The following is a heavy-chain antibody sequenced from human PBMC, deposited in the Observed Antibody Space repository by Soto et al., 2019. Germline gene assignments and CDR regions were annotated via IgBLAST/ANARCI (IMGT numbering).Heavy chain of an antibody. CDR2: ISSSGRTT. D-gene: IGHD2-8*02. V-gene: IGHV3-48*03. CDR1: GFTFSSYE. CDR3: ARDRVELVGIFPYYYGMDV. Sequence: EVQLVESGGGLVQPGGSLRLSCAASGFTFSSYEMNWVRQAPGKGLEWVSYISSSGRTTYYADSVKGRFTISRDNAKNSLYLQMNSLRADDTAVYYCARDRVELVGIFPYYYGMDVWGQGTTFTVSS. J-gene: IGHJ6*02.